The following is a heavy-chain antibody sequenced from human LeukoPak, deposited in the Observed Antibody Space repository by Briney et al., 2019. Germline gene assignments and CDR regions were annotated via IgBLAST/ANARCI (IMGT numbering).Heavy chain of an antibody. D-gene: IGHD1-26*01. V-gene: IGHV4-59*01. CDR1: GGSISSYY. Sequence: SETLSLTCTVSGGSISSYYWSWIRQPPGKGLEWIGYIYYSGSTNYNPSLKSRVTISVDTSKNQFSLKLSSVTAADTAVYYCAKDRPNSGSYFDYWGQGTLVTVSS. J-gene: IGHJ4*02. CDR3: AKDRPNSGSYFDY. CDR2: IYYSGST.